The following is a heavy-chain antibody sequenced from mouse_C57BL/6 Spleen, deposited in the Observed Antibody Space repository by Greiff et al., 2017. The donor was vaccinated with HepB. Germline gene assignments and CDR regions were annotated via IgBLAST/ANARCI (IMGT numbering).Heavy chain of an antibody. CDR3: ARTAYYGSSYGFAY. Sequence: VMLVESGPGLVAPSQSLSITCTVSGFSLTSYAISWVRQPPGKGLEWLGVIWTGGGTNYNSALKSRLSISKDNSKSQVFLKMNSLQTDDTARYYCARTAYYGSSYGFAYWGQGTLVTVSA. CDR2: IWTGGGT. V-gene: IGHV2-9-1*01. J-gene: IGHJ3*01. D-gene: IGHD1-1*01. CDR1: GFSLTSYA.